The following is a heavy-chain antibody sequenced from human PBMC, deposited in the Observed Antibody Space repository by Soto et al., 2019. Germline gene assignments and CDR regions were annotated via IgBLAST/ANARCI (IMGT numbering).Heavy chain of an antibody. D-gene: IGHD3-10*01. Sequence: PSETLSLTCTVSGASIRSYYWSWIRQPPGKGLEWIGYMYYGGGTNYNPSLKRRFSVSIDTPKTQFSLRLTSVTAAATAVYYCARDRVHKGGRSTSYYGMDVWGQGTTVTVSS. CDR2: MYYGGGT. CDR3: ARDRVHKGGRSTSYYGMDV. J-gene: IGHJ6*02. CDR1: GASIRSYY. V-gene: IGHV4-59*01.